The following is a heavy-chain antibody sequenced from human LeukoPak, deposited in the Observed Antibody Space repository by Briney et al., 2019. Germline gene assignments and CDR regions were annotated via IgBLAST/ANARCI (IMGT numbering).Heavy chain of an antibody. CDR3: ARAYCSGGSCYPYYFDY. V-gene: IGHV3-33*08. CDR2: IWYDGSNK. D-gene: IGHD2-15*01. Sequence: GGSLRLSCAASGFTFSSYAMSWVRQAPGKGLEWVAVIWYDGSNKYYADSVKGRFTISRDNSKNTLYLQMNSLRAEDTAVYYCARAYCSGGSCYPYYFDYWGQGTLVTVSS. CDR1: GFTFSSYA. J-gene: IGHJ4*02.